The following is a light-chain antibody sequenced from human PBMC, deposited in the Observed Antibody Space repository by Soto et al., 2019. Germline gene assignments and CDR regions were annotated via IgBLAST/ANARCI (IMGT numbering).Light chain of an antibody. CDR2: AAS. Sequence: DIPMTQSPSSLSASVGDRVTITCRASQNISTYLNWYQHKPGKAPELLIFAASSLQSGVPSRFSGSGSGADFSLTISSLQPEDFVVYYCQQSYITPLTFGGGTKVEIK. CDR1: QNISTY. J-gene: IGKJ4*01. CDR3: QQSYITPLT. V-gene: IGKV1-39*01.